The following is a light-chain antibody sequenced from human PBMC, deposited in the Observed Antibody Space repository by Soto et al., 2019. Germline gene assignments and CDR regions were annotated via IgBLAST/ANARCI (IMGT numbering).Light chain of an antibody. Sequence: QSALTQPASVSGSPGQSITISCTGTSSDVGGYNYVSWYQQHPGKAPKLIIYEVSNRPSGVSNRFSGSKSGNTASLTISGLQAEDEADYYCSSYTSSSRYVFGTGTKLTLL. V-gene: IGLV2-14*01. CDR1: SSDVGGYNY. CDR3: SSYTSSSRYV. J-gene: IGLJ1*01. CDR2: EVS.